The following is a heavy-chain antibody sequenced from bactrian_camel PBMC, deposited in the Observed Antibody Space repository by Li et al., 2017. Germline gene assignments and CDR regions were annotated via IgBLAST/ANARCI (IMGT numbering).Heavy chain of an antibody. V-gene: IGHV3S55*01. D-gene: IGHD1*01. CDR1: TYDCCC. Sequence: HVQLVESGGGSVQAGGFLKLSCVITYDCCCVGWLRQYPGKDREGVAAVDSENNTFVADSVKGRFTISRDNIRDTMYLQMNSLKPEDTAMYYCAADRMACLRSSVQIEAYNYWGQGTQVTVS. J-gene: IGHJ4*01. CDR3: AADRMACLRSSVQIEAYNY. CDR2: VDSENNT.